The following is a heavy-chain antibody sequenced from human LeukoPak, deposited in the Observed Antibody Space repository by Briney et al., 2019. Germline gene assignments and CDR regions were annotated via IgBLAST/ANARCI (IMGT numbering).Heavy chain of an antibody. Sequence: ASVKVSCKASGYTFTGYYMHWVRQAPGRGLEWMGWINPNSGGTNYAQKFQGRVTMTRDTSISTAYMELSRLRSDDTAVYYCASLFCSSTSCPRRDYFDYWGQGTLVTVSS. CDR1: GYTFTGYY. CDR3: ASLFCSSTSCPRRDYFDY. CDR2: INPNSGGT. D-gene: IGHD2-2*01. J-gene: IGHJ4*02. V-gene: IGHV1-2*02.